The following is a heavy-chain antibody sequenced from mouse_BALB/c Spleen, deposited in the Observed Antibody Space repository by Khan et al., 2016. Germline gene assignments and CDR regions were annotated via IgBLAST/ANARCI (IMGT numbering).Heavy chain of an antibody. CDR3: ARSEWRDVVDY. V-gene: IGHV1-7*01. CDR1: GYTFTNYW. Sequence: QVQLKQSGAELAKPRASVKMSCKASGYTFTNYWMHWLKQRPGPGLEWIGYINPTAGYTDYNQKFKDKPPLTAAKSSSTVYMQRRSLTSEDSAVYFCARSEWRDVVDYWGQGTTLTVSS. D-gene: IGHD1-3*01. CDR2: INPTAGYT. J-gene: IGHJ2*01.